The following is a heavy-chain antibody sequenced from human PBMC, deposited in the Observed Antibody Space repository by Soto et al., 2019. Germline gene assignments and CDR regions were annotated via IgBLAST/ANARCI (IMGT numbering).Heavy chain of an antibody. J-gene: IGHJ5*02. CDR1: GGTFSSYA. D-gene: IGHD3-3*01. CDR2: IIPIFGTA. CDR3: ARAPLLPWSGYWRLANWFDP. Sequence: QVQLVQSGAEAKKPGSSVKVSCKASGGTFSSYAISWVRQAPGQGLEWMGGIIPIFGTANYAQKFQGRVTITADKSTSTAYMELSSLRSVDTAVYYCARAPLLPWSGYWRLANWFDPWGQGTLVTVSS. V-gene: IGHV1-69*06.